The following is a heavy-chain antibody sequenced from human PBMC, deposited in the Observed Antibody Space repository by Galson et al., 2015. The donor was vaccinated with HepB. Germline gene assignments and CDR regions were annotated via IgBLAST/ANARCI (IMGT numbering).Heavy chain of an antibody. V-gene: IGHV4-59*01. Sequence: TLSLTCTVSGGSISSYYWSWIRQPPGKGLEWIGYIYYSDSTNYNPSLKSRVTISLDTSNNQFSLKLTSVTAADTAIYYCARDRPGSGNYNNSFDYWGQGTLVTVSS. CDR3: ARDRPGSGNYNNSFDY. CDR1: GGSISSYY. D-gene: IGHD1-26*01. J-gene: IGHJ4*02. CDR2: IYYSDST.